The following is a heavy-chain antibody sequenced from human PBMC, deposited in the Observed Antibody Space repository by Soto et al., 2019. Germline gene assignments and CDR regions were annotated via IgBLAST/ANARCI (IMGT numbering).Heavy chain of an antibody. V-gene: IGHV4-4*02. CDR2: IYHSGST. CDR3: ARAKSPGYYYDSSGYYGDPYGMDV. Sequence: PSETLSLTCAVSGGSISSSNWCSWVRQPPGKGLEWIGEIYHSGSTNYNPSLKSRVTISVDKSKNQFSLKLSSVTAADTAVYYCARAKSPGYYYDSSGYYGDPYGMDVWGQGTTVTVSS. CDR1: GGSISSSNW. J-gene: IGHJ6*02. D-gene: IGHD3-22*01.